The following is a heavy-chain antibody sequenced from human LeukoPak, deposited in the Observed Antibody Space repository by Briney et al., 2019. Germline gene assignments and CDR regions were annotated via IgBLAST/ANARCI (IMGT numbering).Heavy chain of an antibody. Sequence: AGGSLRLSCAASGFTLSSYGMHWVRQAPGKGLEWVAVIWYDGSNKYYADSVKGRFTISRDNSKNTLYLQMNSLRAEDTAVYYCAKGRELLDYWGQGTLVTVSS. D-gene: IGHD1-26*01. CDR2: IWYDGSNK. CDR3: AKGRELLDY. J-gene: IGHJ4*02. V-gene: IGHV3-33*06. CDR1: GFTLSSYG.